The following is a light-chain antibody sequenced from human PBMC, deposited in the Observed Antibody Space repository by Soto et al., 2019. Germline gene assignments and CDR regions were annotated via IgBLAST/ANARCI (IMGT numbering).Light chain of an antibody. CDR3: CSYAGNYAWV. CDR1: SSDVGGYDH. Sequence: QSVLAQPRSVSGSPAQSVAISCSGTSSDVGGYDHVSWYQQHPGKAPKLMIYDVSKRPSGVPDRFSGSKSGNTASLTISGLQAEDEADYYCCSYAGNYAWVFGGGTQLTVL. CDR2: DVS. J-gene: IGLJ3*02. V-gene: IGLV2-11*01.